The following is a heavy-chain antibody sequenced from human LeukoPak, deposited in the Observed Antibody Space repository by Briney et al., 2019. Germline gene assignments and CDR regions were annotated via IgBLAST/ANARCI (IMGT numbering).Heavy chain of an antibody. J-gene: IGHJ3*02. CDR1: GFTVSSNY. Sequence: GRSLRLSCAASGFTVSSNYMSWVRQAPGKGLEWVSVIYSGGSTYYADSVKGRFTISRDNSKNTLYLQMNSLRAEDTAVYYCARVGAAGTDAFDIWGQGTMVTVSS. CDR3: ARVGAAGTDAFDI. V-gene: IGHV3-53*01. D-gene: IGHD6-13*01. CDR2: IYSGGST.